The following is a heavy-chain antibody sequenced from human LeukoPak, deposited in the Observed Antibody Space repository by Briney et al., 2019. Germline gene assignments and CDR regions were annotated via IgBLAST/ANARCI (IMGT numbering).Heavy chain of an antibody. V-gene: IGHV3-72*01. D-gene: IGHD2-2*01. CDR3: GRLFKVSPGIVPAAIDY. Sequence: QPGRSLRLSCTASGFTFSNYAMHWVRQAPGKGLEWVGRSKNNANSYTTEYAASVKGRFTFSRDDSQNSLYLHMNSLKTEDTAVYYCGRLFKVSPGIVPAAIDYWGQGTLVTVSS. J-gene: IGHJ4*02. CDR2: SKNNANSYTT. CDR1: GFTFSNYA.